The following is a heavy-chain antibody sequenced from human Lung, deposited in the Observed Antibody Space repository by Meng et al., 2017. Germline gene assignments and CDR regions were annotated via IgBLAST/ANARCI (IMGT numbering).Heavy chain of an antibody. CDR3: ARGPTTMAHDFDY. V-gene: IGHV4-34*01. Sequence: QGQRQPWGAELLQPSETLSLASVVSGGSFSDCYRSWIRQPPGKGLEWIGEINHSGSTDYNPSLRSRATISVDTSQNNLSLKLSSVTAADSAVYYCARGPTTMAHDFDYWGQGTLVTVSS. CDR1: GGSFSDCY. J-gene: IGHJ4*02. D-gene: IGHD4-11*01. CDR2: INHSGST.